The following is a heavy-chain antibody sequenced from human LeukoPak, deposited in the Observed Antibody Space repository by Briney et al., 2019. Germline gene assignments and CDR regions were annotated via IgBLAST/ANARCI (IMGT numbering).Heavy chain of an antibody. V-gene: IGHV1-18*01. J-gene: IGHJ3*02. Sequence: ASVKVSCKASGFTFTSYGISWVRQAPGQGLGWMGWSSAHNGDTNYAQNIQGRVTMTTDTSTTTAYMELRSLRSDDTAVYYCAREAYCSGGSCYPGALDTWGQGTMVTVSS. CDR3: AREAYCSGGSCYPGALDT. CDR1: GFTFTSYG. D-gene: IGHD2-15*01. CDR2: SSAHNGDT.